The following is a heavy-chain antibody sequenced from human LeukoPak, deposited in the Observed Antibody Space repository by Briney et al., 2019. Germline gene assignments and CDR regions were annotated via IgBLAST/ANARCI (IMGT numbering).Heavy chain of an antibody. J-gene: IGHJ4*02. D-gene: IGHD3-22*01. CDR1: GFSLSTSGVG. V-gene: IGHV2-5*02. Sequence: SGPTLVNPTQTLTLTCTFSGFSLSTSGVGVGWIRQPPGKALEWVADIYWDDDRRYSPSLKSRVTITRDTSKNQVVLTMTNMDPGDTAIYYCAHSPDSSGYYYFDHWGQGTLVTVSS. CDR2: IYWDDDR. CDR3: AHSPDSSGYYYFDH.